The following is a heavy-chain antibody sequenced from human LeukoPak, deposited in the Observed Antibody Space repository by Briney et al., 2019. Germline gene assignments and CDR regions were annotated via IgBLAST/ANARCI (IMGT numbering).Heavy chain of an antibody. J-gene: IGHJ4*02. CDR1: GGTFSSYA. V-gene: IGHV1-69*13. Sequence: ASVKVSCKASGGTFSSYAISRVRQAPGQGLEWMGGIIPIFGTANYAQKFQGRVTITADESTSTAYMELSSLRSEDTAVYYCARDSGRTVSGWYLTGNFDYWGQGTLVTVSS. CDR2: IIPIFGTA. CDR3: ARDSGRTVSGWYLTGNFDY. D-gene: IGHD6-19*01.